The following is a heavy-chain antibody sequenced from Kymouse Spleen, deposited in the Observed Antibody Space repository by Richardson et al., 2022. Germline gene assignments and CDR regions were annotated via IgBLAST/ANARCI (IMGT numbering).Heavy chain of an antibody. CDR2: INHSGST. CDR1: GGSFSGYY. D-gene: IGHD1-7*01. Sequence: QVQLQQWGAGLLKPSETLSLTCAVYGGSFSGYYWSWIRQPPGKGLEWIGEINHSGSTNYNPSLKSRVTISVDTSKNQFSLKLSSVTAADTAVYYCAAGITGTNGDYWGQGTLVTVSS. J-gene: IGHJ4*02. V-gene: IGHV4-34*01. CDR3: AAGITGTNGDY.